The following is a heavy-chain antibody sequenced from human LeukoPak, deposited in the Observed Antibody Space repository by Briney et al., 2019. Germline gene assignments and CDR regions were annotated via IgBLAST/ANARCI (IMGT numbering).Heavy chain of an antibody. V-gene: IGHV4-38-2*02. CDR2: IYPSGST. D-gene: IGHD6-19*01. CDR3: ARGPGYSSGEILNWFDP. CDR1: GYSISSGYY. Sequence: SETLSLTCTVSGYSISSGYYWGWIRQPPGKGLEWIGSIYPSGSTYYYPSLKSRVTISLDTSKNQFSLKLSSVTAADTAVYYCARGPGYSSGEILNWFDPWGQGTLVTVSS. J-gene: IGHJ5*02.